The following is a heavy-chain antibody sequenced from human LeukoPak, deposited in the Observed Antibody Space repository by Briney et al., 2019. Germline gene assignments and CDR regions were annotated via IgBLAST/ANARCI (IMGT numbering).Heavy chain of an antibody. CDR1: GFTFSSYS. D-gene: IGHD6-19*01. CDR2: ISSSSSTI. V-gene: IGHV3-48*04. J-gene: IGHJ4*02. Sequence: GGSLRLSCAASGFTFSSYSMNWVRQAPGKGLEWVSYISSSSSTIYYADSVKGRFTISRDNAKNSLYLQMNSLRAEDTAVYYCARDGQGSGWYTDYFDYWGQGTLVTVSS. CDR3: ARDGQGSGWYTDYFDY.